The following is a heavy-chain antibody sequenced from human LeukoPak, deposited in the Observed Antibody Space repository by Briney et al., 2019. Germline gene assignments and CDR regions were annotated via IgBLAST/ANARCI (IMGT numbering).Heavy chain of an antibody. V-gene: IGHV3-74*03. Sequence: GGSLRLSCAASGFTFSRYWMHWVRQAPGKGLVWVSRINSDGSGTMYADSVKGRFTISRDNAKNTLYLQLNSLRADDTAVYYCARAGGPEGWFDPWGQGTLVTVSS. CDR1: GFTFSRYW. CDR2: INSDGSGT. D-gene: IGHD3-10*01. J-gene: IGHJ5*02. CDR3: ARAGGPEGWFDP.